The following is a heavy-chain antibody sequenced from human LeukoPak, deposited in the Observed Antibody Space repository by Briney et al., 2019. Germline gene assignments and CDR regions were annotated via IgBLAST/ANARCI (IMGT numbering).Heavy chain of an antibody. CDR3: AKDGGRFGTRNYMDF. CDR2: ISWNGGNK. CDR1: GFKFDDYA. Sequence: PGRSLRLSCIASGFKFDDYAMNWVRQPPGKGLEWVSGISWNGGNKGYADSVKGRFTISRDNAKNSVYLVMDSLRPDDTARYYCAKDGGRFGTRNYMDFWGSGTTVIVS. D-gene: IGHD3-10*01. J-gene: IGHJ6*03. V-gene: IGHV3-9*01.